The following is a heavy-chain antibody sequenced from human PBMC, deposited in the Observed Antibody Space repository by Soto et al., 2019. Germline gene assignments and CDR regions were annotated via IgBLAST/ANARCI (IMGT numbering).Heavy chain of an antibody. Sequence: GGSLRLSCVASGFTSSSYWMIWVRQAPGKGLEWVANIKQDGSDKYYVDSVKGRFTISRDNAKSSLYLQTNSLRVEDTAVYYCARVFPGSGWPYHYYGMDVWGQGTTVTVSS. CDR2: IKQDGSDK. V-gene: IGHV3-7*01. CDR3: ARVFPGSGWPYHYYGMDV. CDR1: GFTSSSYW. J-gene: IGHJ6*02. D-gene: IGHD6-19*01.